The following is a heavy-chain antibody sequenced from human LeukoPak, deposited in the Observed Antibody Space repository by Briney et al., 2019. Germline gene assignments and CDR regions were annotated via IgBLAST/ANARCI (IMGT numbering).Heavy chain of an antibody. J-gene: IGHJ4*02. D-gene: IGHD3-22*01. CDR3: IRSGYYSDYFDY. Sequence: SVKVSCKASGGTFSSYAISWVQQAPGQGLEWMGRIIPILGIANYAQKFQGRVTITADKSTSTAYMELSSLRSEDTAVYYCIRSGYYSDYFDYWGQGTLVTVSS. CDR1: GGTFSSYA. CDR2: IIPILGIA. V-gene: IGHV1-69*04.